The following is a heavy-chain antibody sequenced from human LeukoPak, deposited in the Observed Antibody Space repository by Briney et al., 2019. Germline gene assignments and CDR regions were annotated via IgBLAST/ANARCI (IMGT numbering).Heavy chain of an antibody. CDR1: GGTFSSYA. CDR3: ARGGHYGGKGFYYYYYMDV. CDR2: IIPIFGTA. J-gene: IGHJ6*03. D-gene: IGHD4-23*01. V-gene: IGHV1-69*05. Sequence: SVKVSCKASGGTFSSYAISWVRQAPGQGLEWMGGIIPIFGTANYAQKFQGRVTITTDESTSTAYMELSNLRSEDTAVYYCARGGHYGGKGFYYYYYMDVWGKGTTVIVSS.